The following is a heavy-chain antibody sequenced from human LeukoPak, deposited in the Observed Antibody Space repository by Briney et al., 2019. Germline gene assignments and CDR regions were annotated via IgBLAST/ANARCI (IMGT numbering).Heavy chain of an antibody. CDR1: GFTFSSYW. D-gene: IGHD2-15*01. V-gene: IGHV3-7*01. CDR2: IKQDGSEK. CDR3: ARVHCSGGSCYVGRAYWYFDL. J-gene: IGHJ2*01. Sequence: QTGGSLRLSCAASGFTFSSYWMSWVRQAPGKGLEWVANIKQDGSEKYYVDSVKGRFTISRDNAKNSLYLQMNSLRAEDTAVYYRARVHCSGGSCYVGRAYWYFDLWGRGTLVTVSS.